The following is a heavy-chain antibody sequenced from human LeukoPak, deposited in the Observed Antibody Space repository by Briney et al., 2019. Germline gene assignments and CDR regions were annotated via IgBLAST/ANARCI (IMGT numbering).Heavy chain of an antibody. CDR2: ISYYGGQK. CDR3: ARANSSRWHYFDY. CDR1: GFTFSDYT. D-gene: IGHD6-13*01. V-gene: IGHV3-30*04. Sequence: PAGRSLRLSCAASGFTFSDYTMPWVRQAPGKGLEWVAVISYYGGQKYHADSVKGRFIISRDNSKNTVSLQMNSLRAEDTAVFYCARANSSRWHYFDYWGQGTLVTVSS. J-gene: IGHJ4*02.